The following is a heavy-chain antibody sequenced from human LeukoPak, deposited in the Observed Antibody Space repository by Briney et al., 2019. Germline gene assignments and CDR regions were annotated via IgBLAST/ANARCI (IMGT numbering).Heavy chain of an antibody. CDR1: GYTFTSYY. D-gene: IGHD3-3*01. J-gene: IGHJ4*02. CDR3: ARDPNYDFWSGANFDY. CDR2: INPSGGST. Sequence: ASVKVSCKASGYTFTSYYMHWVRQAPGQGLEWMGIINPSGGSTSYAQKFQGRVTMTRDTSTSTVYMELSSLRSEDTAVYYCARDPNYDFWSGANFDYWGQGTLDTVSS. V-gene: IGHV1-46*01.